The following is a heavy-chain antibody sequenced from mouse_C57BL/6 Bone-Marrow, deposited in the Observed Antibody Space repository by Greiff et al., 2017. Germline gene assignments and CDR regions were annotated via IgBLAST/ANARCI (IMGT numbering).Heavy chain of an antibody. J-gene: IGHJ2*01. D-gene: IGHD4-1*01. CDR2: ISSGGSYT. Sequence: EVMLVESGGDLVKPGGSLKLSCAASGFTFSSYGMSWVRQTPDKRLEWVATISSGGSYTYYPDSVKGRFTISRDNAKNPLYLQMSSLKSEDTAMYYWARHAGRFDYWGQGTTLTGSS. CDR1: GFTFSSYG. CDR3: ARHAGRFDY. V-gene: IGHV5-6*01.